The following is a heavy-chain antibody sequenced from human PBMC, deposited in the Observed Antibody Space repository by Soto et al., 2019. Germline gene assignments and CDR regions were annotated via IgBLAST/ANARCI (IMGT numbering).Heavy chain of an antibody. D-gene: IGHD5-12*01. CDR2: INHSGST. Sequence: FETLSLTCAVYGGSFSGYYWSWIRQPPGKGLEWIGEINHSGSTNYNPSLKSRVTISVDTSKNQFSLKLSSVTAADTAVYYCARSERYSGYDRGNWFDPWGQGTLVTVSS. CDR1: GGSFSGYY. CDR3: ARSERYSGYDRGNWFDP. J-gene: IGHJ5*02. V-gene: IGHV4-34*01.